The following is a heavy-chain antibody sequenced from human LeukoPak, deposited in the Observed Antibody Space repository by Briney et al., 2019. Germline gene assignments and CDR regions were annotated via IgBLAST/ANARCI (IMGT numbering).Heavy chain of an antibody. Sequence: ASVKVSCKASGYTFTSYDINWVRQATGQGLEWMGWMNPNSGNTGYAQKFQGRVTMTRNTSISTAYMELSSLRSEDTAVYYCARDVLTYYYDSSGYYSWGQGTLVTVSS. CDR3: ARDVLTYYYDSSGYYS. CDR2: MNPNSGNT. CDR1: GYTFTSYD. V-gene: IGHV1-8*01. D-gene: IGHD3-22*01. J-gene: IGHJ4*02.